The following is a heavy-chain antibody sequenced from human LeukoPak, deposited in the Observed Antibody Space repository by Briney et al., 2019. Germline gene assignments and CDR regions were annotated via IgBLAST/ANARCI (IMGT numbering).Heavy chain of an antibody. CDR2: ISPSDGNT. J-gene: IGHJ4*02. Sequence: GGSLRLSCAASGFTFSKYAMSWVRQAPGKGLEWVSAISPSDGNTFYADSVKGRFTISRDNSKNTLSLQMNSLRAEDTAVYYCARDFYFDYWGQGTLVTVSS. CDR3: ARDFYFDY. V-gene: IGHV3-23*01. CDR1: GFTFSKYA.